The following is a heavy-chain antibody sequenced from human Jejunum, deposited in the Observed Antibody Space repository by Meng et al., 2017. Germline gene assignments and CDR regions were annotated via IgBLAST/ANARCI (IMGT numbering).Heavy chain of an antibody. Sequence: SDTLSLTCTVSGVPVTNSFCSWIRQTPGGGLEWIGYMFYSGSTNDNPSLKSRVTISVDTSKNQFSLKVNSVTAADTAVYYCARALERAYYFDHWGQGILVTVSS. D-gene: IGHD5-24*01. CDR3: ARALERAYYFDH. J-gene: IGHJ4*02. V-gene: IGHV4-59*02. CDR1: GVPVTNSF. CDR2: MFYSGST.